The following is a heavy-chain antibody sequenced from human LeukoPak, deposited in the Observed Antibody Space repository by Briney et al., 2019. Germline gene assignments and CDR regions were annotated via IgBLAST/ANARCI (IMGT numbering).Heavy chain of an antibody. CDR3: AKDVKWELLNYFDY. J-gene: IGHJ4*02. Sequence: PGGPLRLSCAASGFTFSSYAMSWVRQAPGKGLEWVSAISGSGGSTYYADSVKGRFTISRDNSKNTLYLQMNSLRAEDTAVYYCAKDVKWELLNYFDYWGQGTLVTVSS. V-gene: IGHV3-23*01. D-gene: IGHD1-26*01. CDR1: GFTFSSYA. CDR2: ISGSGGST.